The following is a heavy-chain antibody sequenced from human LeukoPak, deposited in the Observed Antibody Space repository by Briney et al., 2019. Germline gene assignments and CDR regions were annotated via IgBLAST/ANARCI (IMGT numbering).Heavy chain of an antibody. D-gene: IGHD1-26*01. CDR3: ARDPWGPGSDY. J-gene: IGHJ4*02. CDR2: ISYDGSNK. V-gene: IGHV3-30-3*01. CDR1: GFTFSSYA. Sequence: PGGSLRLSCAASGFTFSSYAMHWVRQAPGKGLEWVAVISYDGSNKYYADSVKGRFTISRDNSKNTLYLQMNSLRAEDTAVYYCARDPWGPGSDYWGQGTLITVSS.